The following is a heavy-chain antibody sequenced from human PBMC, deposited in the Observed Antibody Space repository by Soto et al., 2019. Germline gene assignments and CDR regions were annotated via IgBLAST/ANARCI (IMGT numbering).Heavy chain of an antibody. CDR2: IHYGGVT. CDR1: AYSISRDKW. CDR3: ARKDNAKYYFDF. J-gene: IGHJ4*02. V-gene: IGHV4-28*01. Sequence: QVQLQESGPGLVKPSDTLSLTCGVSAYSISRDKWWVWIRQTPGRGLEWIGYIHYGGVTYSNPSLRSRLTMSVQTSKNQFSPKPRSVSAVDTAVYYCARKDNAKYYFDFWGQGTLVTVSS.